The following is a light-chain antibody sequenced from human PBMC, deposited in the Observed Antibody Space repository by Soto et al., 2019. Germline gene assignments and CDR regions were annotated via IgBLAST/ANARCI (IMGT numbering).Light chain of an antibody. CDR1: QSVSSN. CDR3: QQRSNWPIT. V-gene: IGKV3-11*01. Sequence: EIVMTQSPATLSVSPGERATLSCRASQSVSSNLAWYQQKPGQAPRLLIYDASNRATGIPARFSGSGSGTDFTLTISSLEPEYFAVYYCQQRSNWPITFGQGTRLEIK. J-gene: IGKJ5*01. CDR2: DAS.